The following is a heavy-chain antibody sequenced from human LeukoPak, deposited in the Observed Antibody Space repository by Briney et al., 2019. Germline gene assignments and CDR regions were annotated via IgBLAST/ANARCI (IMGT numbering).Heavy chain of an antibody. J-gene: IGHJ4*02. CDR1: GLTFSGYW. CDR3: ARERQRVGDY. D-gene: IGHD3-10*01. Sequence: GGSLRLSCAVPGLTFSGYWMTWVRQAPGKGLERVANIKQDGSEIYYVDSVRGRFTISRDDAKNSLYLQMNGLRAEDTAVYYCARERQRVGDYWGQGTLVTVSS. V-gene: IGHV3-7*04. CDR2: IKQDGSEI.